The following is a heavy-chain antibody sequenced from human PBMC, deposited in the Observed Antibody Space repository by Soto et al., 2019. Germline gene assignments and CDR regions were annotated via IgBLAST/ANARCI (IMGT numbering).Heavy chain of an antibody. J-gene: IGHJ3*02. V-gene: IGHV4-59*01. Sequence: QVQLQESGPGLVKPSETLSLTCTVSGGSISSYYWSWIRQPPGKGLEWIGYIYYSGSTNYNPSLKSRVTISVDTSKNQFSLKLSSVTAADTAVYYCARRLSSGWWGDDAFDIWGQGTMVTVSS. CDR2: IYYSGST. CDR3: ARRLSSGWWGDDAFDI. CDR1: GGSISSYY. D-gene: IGHD6-19*01.